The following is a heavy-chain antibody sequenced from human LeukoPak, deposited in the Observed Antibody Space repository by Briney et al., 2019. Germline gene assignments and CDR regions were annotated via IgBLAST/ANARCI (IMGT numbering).Heavy chain of an antibody. CDR2: IYHSGST. Sequence: PSETLSLTCAVTGNSISSGYYWGWIRQPPGKGLEWIGSIYHSGSTYYNPSLKSRVTISVDMSKNRLSLKLSYVTAADTAVYYCAGQHDRNGYYFYWGQGTLVTVSS. J-gene: IGHJ4*02. CDR3: AGQHDRNGYYFY. V-gene: IGHV4-38-2*01. D-gene: IGHD3-22*01. CDR1: GNSISSGYY.